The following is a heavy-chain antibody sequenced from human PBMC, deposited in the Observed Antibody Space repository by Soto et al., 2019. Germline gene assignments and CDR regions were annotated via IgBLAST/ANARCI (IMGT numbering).Heavy chain of an antibody. Sequence: PGGSLRLSCGVSGFTFRSYAMYWVRQAPGKGLEWVAVITHDGSQKYYADYVKGRFTISRDNSKNTLFLQMNSVREDDTAVYYCAREYYYGSGPWYRGQGTLVTVSS. D-gene: IGHD3-10*01. CDR2: ITHDGSQK. V-gene: IGHV3-30-3*01. J-gene: IGHJ4*02. CDR1: GFTFRSYA. CDR3: AREYYYGSGPWY.